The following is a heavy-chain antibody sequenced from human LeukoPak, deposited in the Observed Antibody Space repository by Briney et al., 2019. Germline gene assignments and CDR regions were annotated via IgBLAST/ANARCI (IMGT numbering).Heavy chain of an antibody. CDR1: GFTFSSYA. V-gene: IGHV3-30*04. CDR3: AREPVVVPSFYYYYGMDV. Sequence: GRSLRLSCAASGFTFSSYAMHWVRQAPGKGLEWVAVISYDGSNKYYADSVKGRFTISRDNSKSTLYLQMNSLRAEDTAVYYRAREPVVVPSFYYYYGMDVWGQGTTVTVSS. D-gene: IGHD2-2*01. J-gene: IGHJ6*02. CDR2: ISYDGSNK.